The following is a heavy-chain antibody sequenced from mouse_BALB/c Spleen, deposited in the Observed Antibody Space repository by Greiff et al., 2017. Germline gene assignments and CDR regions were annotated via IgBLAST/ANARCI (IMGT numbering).Heavy chain of an antibody. Sequence: VQLVESGPGLVQPSQSLSITCTVSGFSLTSYGVHWVRQSPGKGLEWLGVIWSGGSTDYNAAFISRLSISKDNSKSQVFFKMNSLQANDTAIYYCARSYYDYDGYAMDYWGQGTSVTVSS. V-gene: IGHV2-2*02. J-gene: IGHJ4*01. CDR1: GFSLTSYG. CDR2: IWSGGST. D-gene: IGHD2-4*01. CDR3: ARSYYDYDGYAMDY.